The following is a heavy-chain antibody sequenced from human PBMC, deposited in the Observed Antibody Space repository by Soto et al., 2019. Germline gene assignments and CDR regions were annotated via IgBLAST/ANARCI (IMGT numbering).Heavy chain of an antibody. D-gene: IGHD3-3*01. Sequence: SETLALTCAVSGYSISSAYYWGWVRQPPGKGLEWIGSISHSGSTYYNPSIKSRVTISVDTSTNQFFLKLSSVTAADKAVYYCQRAGRTDYDFWSGPHYSYSPMAVRRQGPNLTLSS. CDR1: GYSISSAYY. V-gene: IGHV4-38-2*01. J-gene: IGHJ6*02. CDR3: QRAGRTDYDFWSGPHYSYSPMAV. CDR2: ISHSGST.